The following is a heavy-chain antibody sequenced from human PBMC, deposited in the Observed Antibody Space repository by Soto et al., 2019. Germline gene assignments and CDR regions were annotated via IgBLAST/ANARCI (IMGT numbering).Heavy chain of an antibody. Sequence: SETLSLTCAVYGGSFSGYYWSWIRQPPGKGLEWIGEINHSGSTNYNPSLKSRVTISVDTSKNQFSLKLSSVTAAGTAVYYCARGRSGAAAGRYFDYWGQGTLVTVSS. CDR1: GGSFSGYY. J-gene: IGHJ4*02. CDR2: INHSGST. D-gene: IGHD6-13*01. CDR3: ARGRSGAAAGRYFDY. V-gene: IGHV4-34*01.